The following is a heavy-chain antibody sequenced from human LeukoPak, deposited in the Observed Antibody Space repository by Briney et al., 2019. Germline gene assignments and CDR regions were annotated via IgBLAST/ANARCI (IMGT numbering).Heavy chain of an antibody. J-gene: IGHJ4*02. CDR2: ISSSSSYV. CDR1: GFTFSSYS. D-gene: IGHD6-13*01. Sequence: GGSLRLSCAASGFTFSSYSMNWVRQAPGKGLEWVSSISSSSSYVYYADSVKGRFTISRDNAKNSLYLQMNSLRAEDTAVYYCARNGYTSSWYRNWGQGTLVTVSS. CDR3: ARNGYTSSWYRN. V-gene: IGHV3-21*04.